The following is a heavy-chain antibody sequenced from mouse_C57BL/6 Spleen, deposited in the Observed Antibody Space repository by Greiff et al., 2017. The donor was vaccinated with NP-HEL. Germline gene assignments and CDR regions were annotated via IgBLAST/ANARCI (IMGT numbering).Heavy chain of an antibody. V-gene: IGHV1-20*01. Sequence: EVQLQQSGPELVKPGDSVKISCKASGYSFTGYFMNWVMQSHGKSLEWIGRINPYNGDTFYNQKFKGKATLTVDKSYSTAHMELRSLTSEDSAVYYCAVYYYGSSPMDYWGQGTSVTVSS. CDR2: INPYNGDT. CDR1: GYSFTGYF. D-gene: IGHD1-1*01. J-gene: IGHJ4*01. CDR3: AVYYYGSSPMDY.